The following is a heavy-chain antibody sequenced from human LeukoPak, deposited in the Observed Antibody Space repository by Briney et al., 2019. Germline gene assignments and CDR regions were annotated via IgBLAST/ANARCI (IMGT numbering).Heavy chain of an antibody. V-gene: IGHV3-7*01. D-gene: IGHD3-22*01. CDR2: IKQDGSEK. CDR3: AKGPHYYDSSGYPDY. CDR1: GFTFSSYW. Sequence: PGGSLRLSCAASGFTFSSYWMSWVRQAPGKGLEWVANIKQDGSEKYYVDSVKGRFTISRDNAKNSLYLQMNSLRAEDTAVYYCAKGPHYYDSSGYPDYWGQGTLVTVSS. J-gene: IGHJ4*02.